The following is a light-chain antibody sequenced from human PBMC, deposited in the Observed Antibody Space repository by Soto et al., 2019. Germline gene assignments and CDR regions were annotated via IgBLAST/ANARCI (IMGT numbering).Light chain of an antibody. J-gene: IGLJ2*01. V-gene: IGLV1-47*01. CDR1: SSNIESNF. CDR3: TVWDDSLRGRL. Sequence: QLVLTQPPSASGTPGQRVTISCSGSSSNIESNFVYWYQQFPGTAPRLLIYRNNQRPSGVPDRFSGSKSGTSASLAISALRSEDDADYYCTVWDDSLRGRLFGGGTKVSVL. CDR2: RNN.